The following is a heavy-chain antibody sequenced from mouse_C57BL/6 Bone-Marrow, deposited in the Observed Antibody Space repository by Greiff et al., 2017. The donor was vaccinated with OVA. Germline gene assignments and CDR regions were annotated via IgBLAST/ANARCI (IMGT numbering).Heavy chain of an antibody. V-gene: IGHV5-2*01. CDR3: ARHYYGSKGLYAMDY. J-gene: IGHJ4*01. Sequence: EVKVVESGGGLVQPGESLKLSCESNEYEFPSHDMSWVRKTPEKRLELVAAINSDGGSTYYPDTMERRFIISRDNTKKTLYLQMSSLRSEDTALYYCARHYYGSKGLYAMDYWGQGTSVTVSS. CDR1: EYEFPSHD. D-gene: IGHD1-1*01. CDR2: INSDGGST.